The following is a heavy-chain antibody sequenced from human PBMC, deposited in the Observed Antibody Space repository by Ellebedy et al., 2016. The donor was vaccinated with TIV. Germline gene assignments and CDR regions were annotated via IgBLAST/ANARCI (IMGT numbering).Heavy chain of an antibody. D-gene: IGHD3-9*01. CDR1: GGSVSSGSYY. J-gene: IGHJ2*01. Sequence: GSLRLXXTVSGGSVSSGSYYWSWIRQPPGKGLEWIGYIYYSGSTNYNPSLKSRVTISVDTSKNQFSLKLSSVTAADTAVYYCARDGLRILTGPPWYFDLWGRGTLVTVSS. V-gene: IGHV4-61*01. CDR3: ARDGLRILTGPPWYFDL. CDR2: IYYSGST.